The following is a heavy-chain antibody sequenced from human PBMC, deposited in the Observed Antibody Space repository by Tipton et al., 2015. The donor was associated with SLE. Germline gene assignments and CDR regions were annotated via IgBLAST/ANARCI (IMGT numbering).Heavy chain of an antibody. CDR1: GFNFSTHA. Sequence: SLRLSCSASGFNFSTHAMHWVRQAPGKGLEYVSGISSYSYGGSTYYADSVRGRFTISRDNSKNTLYLQMHSLRAEDTAVYYCAKDCSSWSSSTCYLAFDLWGQGTMITVSS. CDR2: ISSYSYGGST. CDR3: AKDCSSWSSSTCYLAFDL. D-gene: IGHD2-2*01. V-gene: IGHV3-64*04. J-gene: IGHJ3*01.